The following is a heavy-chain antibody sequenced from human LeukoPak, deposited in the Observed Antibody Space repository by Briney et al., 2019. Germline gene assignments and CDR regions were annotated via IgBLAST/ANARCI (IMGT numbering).Heavy chain of an antibody. CDR2: IYTSGST. Sequence: SETLSLTCTVSGGSISSYHWSWIRQPAGKGLEWIGRIYTSGSTNYNPSLKSRVTLSVDTSKNQFSLKLSSVTAADTAVYYCARSIAAAGTFEYFQHWGQGTLVTVSS. J-gene: IGHJ1*01. D-gene: IGHD6-13*01. CDR1: GGSISSYH. V-gene: IGHV4-4*07. CDR3: ARSIAAAGTFEYFQH.